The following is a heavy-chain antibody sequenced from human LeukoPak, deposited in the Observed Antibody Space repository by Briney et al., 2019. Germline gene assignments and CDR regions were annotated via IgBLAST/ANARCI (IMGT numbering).Heavy chain of an antibody. CDR3: ATGRGIAVAMRSEYFQH. Sequence: ASVKVSCKVSGYTLTELSMHWVRQAPGKGLEWMGGFDPEDGETIYAQKFQGRVTITEDTSTDTAYMELSSLRSEDTAVYYCATGRGIAVAMRSEYFQHWGQGTLVTVSS. V-gene: IGHV1-24*01. J-gene: IGHJ1*01. CDR1: GYTLTELS. CDR2: FDPEDGET. D-gene: IGHD6-19*01.